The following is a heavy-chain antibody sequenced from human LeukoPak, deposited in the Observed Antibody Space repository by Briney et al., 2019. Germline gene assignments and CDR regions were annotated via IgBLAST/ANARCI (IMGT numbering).Heavy chain of an antibody. CDR2: ITGGGGRT. V-gene: IGHV3-23*01. D-gene: IGHD5-18*01. CDR1: GFTFSSYA. CDR3: TKDRDGYSLYFDL. J-gene: IGHJ4*02. Sequence: GGSLRLSCAASGFTFSSYAMSWVRQAPGKGLEWVSSITGGGGRTYYTDSVEGRFTISRDNSKNTLYLQMNSLRGEDTAVYYCTKDRDGYSLYFDLWGQGTLVTVSS.